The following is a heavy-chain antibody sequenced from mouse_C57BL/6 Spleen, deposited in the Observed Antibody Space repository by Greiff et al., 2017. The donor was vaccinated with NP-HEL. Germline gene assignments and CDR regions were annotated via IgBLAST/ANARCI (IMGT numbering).Heavy chain of an antibody. D-gene: IGHD2-1*01. Sequence: EVQLQQSGPELVKPGASVKISCKASGYSFTGYYMNWVKQSPEKSLEWIGEINPSTGGTTYNQKFKAKATLTVDKSSSTAYMQLKSLTSEDSAVYYCARSLCNGYWGQGTTLTVSS. CDR2: INPSTGGT. J-gene: IGHJ2*01. CDR1: GYSFTGYY. V-gene: IGHV1-42*01. CDR3: ARSLCNGY.